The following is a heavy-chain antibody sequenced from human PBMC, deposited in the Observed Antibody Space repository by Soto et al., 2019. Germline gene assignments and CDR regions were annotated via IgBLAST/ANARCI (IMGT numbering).Heavy chain of an antibody. J-gene: IGHJ4*02. CDR2: INPSGGST. CDR1: GYTFTSYY. CDR3: ARDRRARSPTYYGFGSGYYLVY. V-gene: IGHV1-46*01. D-gene: IGHD3-3*01. Sequence: KVSCKASGYTFTSYYMHWLRQAPGQGLEWMGIINPSGGSTSYAQKFQGRVTMTRDTSTSTVYMELSSLRSEDRAVYYCARDRRARSPTYYGFGSGYYLVYWGQGTMVTVSS.